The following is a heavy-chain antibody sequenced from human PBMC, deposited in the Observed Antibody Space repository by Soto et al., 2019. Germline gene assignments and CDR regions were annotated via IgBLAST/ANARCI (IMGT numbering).Heavy chain of an antibody. CDR3: ARGRPYCSSTSCYRSYYYYYYYMDV. J-gene: IGHJ6*03. Sequence: SETLALTCAIYGGSFSGYYWILIRQPPGKGLEWIGEINHSGSTNYNPSLKSRVTISVDTSKNQFSLKLSSVTAADTAVYYCARGRPYCSSTSCYRSYYYYYYYMDVWGKGTTVTVSS. V-gene: IGHV4-34*01. D-gene: IGHD2-2*01. CDR1: GGSFSGYY. CDR2: INHSGST.